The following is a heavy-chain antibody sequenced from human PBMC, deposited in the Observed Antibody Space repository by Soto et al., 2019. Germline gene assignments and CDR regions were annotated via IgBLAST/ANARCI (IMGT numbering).Heavy chain of an antibody. Sequence: QPGGSLRLSCTASGFTFSSTWMSWVRQAPGKGLEWVANIKQDGSQKYYVDSVKGRFTISRDNAKNSLYLQMNSLRAGDTAVYYCARDLAPYGGTKSLDFWGQGTLVTVSS. J-gene: IGHJ4*02. CDR1: GFTFSSTW. CDR3: ARDLAPYGGTKSLDF. CDR2: IKQDGSQK. V-gene: IGHV3-7*03. D-gene: IGHD1-1*01.